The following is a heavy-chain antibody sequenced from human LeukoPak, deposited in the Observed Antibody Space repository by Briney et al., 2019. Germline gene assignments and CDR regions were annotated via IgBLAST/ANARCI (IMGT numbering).Heavy chain of an antibody. V-gene: IGHV4-34*01. CDR2: INHSGST. Sequence: SETLSLTCAVYGGSFSGYYWGWVRQPPGKGLEWIGEINHSGSTNYNPSLKSRVTISVDTSKNQFSLKLSSVTAADTAVYYCARPYAYYDYVWVRGGYMDVWGKGTTVTISS. CDR1: GGSFSGYY. CDR3: ARPYAYYDYVWVRGGYMDV. D-gene: IGHD3-16*01. J-gene: IGHJ6*03.